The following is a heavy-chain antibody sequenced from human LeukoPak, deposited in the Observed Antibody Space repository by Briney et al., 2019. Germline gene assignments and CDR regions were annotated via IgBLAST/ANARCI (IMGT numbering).Heavy chain of an antibody. CDR2: ISGSGGST. V-gene: IGHV3-23*01. CDR3: ATAIFGVAISDY. D-gene: IGHD3-3*01. CDR1: GFTLSSYA. J-gene: IGHJ4*02. Sequence: GGSLRLSCAASGFTLSSYAMSWVRQAPGKGLECVSSISGSGGSTNYADSVKGRFTISRDNSKNTLYLQMNSLKTEDTAVYYCATAIFGVAISDYWGQGTLVTVSS.